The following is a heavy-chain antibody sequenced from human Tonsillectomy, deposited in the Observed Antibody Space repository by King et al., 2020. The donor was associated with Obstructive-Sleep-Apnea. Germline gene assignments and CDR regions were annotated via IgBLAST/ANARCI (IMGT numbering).Heavy chain of an antibody. J-gene: IGHJ4*02. D-gene: IGHD3-3*01. CDR1: GFNFGDYA. CDR2: IRSKTYRGTT. Sequence: VQLQESGGGLVQPGRSLRLSCTTSGFNFGDYAVSWIRQAPGKGLEWVGFIRSKTYRGTTDYAASVEGRFTISRDDSTSIAYLQMNSLKTEDTAVYYCTRVRAGVGDYWGQGTLVIVSS. V-gene: IGHV3-49*03. CDR3: TRVRAGVGDY.